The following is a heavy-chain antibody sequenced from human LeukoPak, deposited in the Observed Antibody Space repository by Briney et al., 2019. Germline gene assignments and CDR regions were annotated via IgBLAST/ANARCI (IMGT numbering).Heavy chain of an antibody. Sequence: TGGSLRLSCAASGFTFSSYGIHWVRQAPGKGLEWVAFIRYDGSNKYYADSVKGRFTISRDNSKNTLYLQMNSLRAKDTAVYYCAKDSYYYYYMDVWGKGTTVTVSS. CDR1: GFTFSSYG. V-gene: IGHV3-30*02. CDR2: IRYDGSNK. CDR3: AKDSYYYYYMDV. J-gene: IGHJ6*03.